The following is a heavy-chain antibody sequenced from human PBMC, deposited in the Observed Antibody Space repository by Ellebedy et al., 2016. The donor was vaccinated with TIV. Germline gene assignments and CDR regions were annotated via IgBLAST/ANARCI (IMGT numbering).Heavy chain of an antibody. CDR2: INHSGST. V-gene: IGHV4-34*01. J-gene: IGHJ3*02. D-gene: IGHD2-2*01. CDR3: ARDVRAYCSSTTCLHTFDI. CDR1: GGSFSGYY. Sequence: SETLSLXXAVYGGSFSGYYWSWIRQPPGKGLEWIGEINHSGSTNYNPSLKSRVTISVDTSKNQFSLKLSSVTAADTAVYYCARDVRAYCSSTTCLHTFDIWGQGTMVTVSS.